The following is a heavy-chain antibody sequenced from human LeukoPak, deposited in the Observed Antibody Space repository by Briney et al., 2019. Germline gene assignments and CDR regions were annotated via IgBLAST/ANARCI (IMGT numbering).Heavy chain of an antibody. J-gene: IGHJ4*02. Sequence: GGSLRLSCTTSGFTFGDYGFNWVRQAPGKGLEWVGFIRKKAHDWIPQYAPSVQGRFTISRGDSKGIAYLEMNSLKTEDTAVYYCTRAGGYDNYLDYWGQGTPVTVSS. CDR3: TRAGGYDNYLDY. D-gene: IGHD5-12*01. CDR1: GFTFGDYG. CDR2: IRKKAHDWIP. V-gene: IGHV3-49*04.